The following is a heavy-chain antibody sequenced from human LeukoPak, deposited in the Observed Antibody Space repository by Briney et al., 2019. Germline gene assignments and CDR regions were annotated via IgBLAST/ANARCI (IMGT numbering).Heavy chain of an antibody. V-gene: IGHV4-61*08. Sequence: SETLSLTCTVSGGSISSGDYYWSWIRQPPGKGLEWIGYIYYSGSTNYNPSLKSRVTISVDTSKNQFSLKLSSVTAADTAVYYCARDRGWELRYFDLWGRGTLVTVSS. CDR2: IYYSGST. J-gene: IGHJ2*01. CDR1: GGSISSGDYY. CDR3: ARDRGWELRYFDL. D-gene: IGHD1-26*01.